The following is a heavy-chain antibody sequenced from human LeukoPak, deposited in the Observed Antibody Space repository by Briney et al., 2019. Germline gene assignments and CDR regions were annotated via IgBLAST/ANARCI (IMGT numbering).Heavy chain of an antibody. V-gene: IGHV3-30*05. CDR2: ISYDGSNK. Sequence: GGSLRLSCAASGFTFSSYGMHWVRQAPGKGLEGVAVISYDGSNKYYADSVKGRFTISRDNSKNTLYLQMHSLRAEDTAVYYCARGPTGGNSEQYFQHWGQGTLVTVSS. CDR3: ARGPTGGNSEQYFQH. D-gene: IGHD4-23*01. CDR1: GFTFSSYG. J-gene: IGHJ1*01.